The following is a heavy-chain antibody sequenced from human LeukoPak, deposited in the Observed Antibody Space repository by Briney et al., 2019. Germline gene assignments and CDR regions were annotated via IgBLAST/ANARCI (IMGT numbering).Heavy chain of an antibody. V-gene: IGHV4-59*12. Sequence: SETLSLTCTVSGGSISSYYWSWIRQPPGKGLEWIGYIYYSGSTNYNPSLKSRVTISVDTSKNQFSLKLSSVTAADTAVYYCAVELRSYGGVPSWGQGTLVTVSS. CDR2: IYYSGST. CDR1: GGSISSYY. J-gene: IGHJ4*02. CDR3: AVELRSYGGVPS. D-gene: IGHD5-18*01.